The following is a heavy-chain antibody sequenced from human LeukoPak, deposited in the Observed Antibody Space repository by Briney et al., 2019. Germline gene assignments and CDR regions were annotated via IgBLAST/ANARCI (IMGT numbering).Heavy chain of an antibody. D-gene: IGHD6-19*01. CDR3: ARDVAVAGVPFDY. J-gene: IGHJ4*02. CDR1: GFTFSTYW. Sequence: GGSLRLSCAASGFTFSTYWMHWVRQAPGKGLVWVSRIEGDGSSISYADSVKGRFTISRDNAKDSLYLQMNSLRAEDTAVYYCARDVAVAGVPFDYWGQGTLVTVSS. CDR2: IEGDGSSI. V-gene: IGHV3-74*01.